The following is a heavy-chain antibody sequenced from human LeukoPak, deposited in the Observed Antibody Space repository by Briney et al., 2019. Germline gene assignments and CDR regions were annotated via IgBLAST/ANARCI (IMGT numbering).Heavy chain of an antibody. Sequence: SETLSLTCTVSGGSISSSSYYWGWIRQPPGKGLEWIGSIYYSGSTYYNPSLKSRVTISVDTSKNQFSLKLSSVTAADTAVYYCARVKGYFPYEIDYWGQGTLVTVSS. CDR3: ARVKGYFPYEIDY. D-gene: IGHD3-22*01. J-gene: IGHJ4*02. CDR2: IYYSGST. CDR1: GGSISSSSYY. V-gene: IGHV4-39*07.